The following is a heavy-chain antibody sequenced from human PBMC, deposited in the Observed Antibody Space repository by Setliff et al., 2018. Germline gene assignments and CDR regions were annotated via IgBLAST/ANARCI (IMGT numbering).Heavy chain of an antibody. D-gene: IGHD5-18*01. CDR2: IYYSGST. Sequence: SETLSLTCTVSGDSINSNNYYWGWIRQPPGKGLEWIGSIYYSGSTNYNPSLKSRVTISVDTSKNQFSLKLSSVTAADTAVYYCAGGLVDTPMAPFDYWGQGTLVTVSS. J-gene: IGHJ4*02. CDR1: GDSINSNNYY. CDR3: AGGLVDTPMAPFDY. V-gene: IGHV4-39*07.